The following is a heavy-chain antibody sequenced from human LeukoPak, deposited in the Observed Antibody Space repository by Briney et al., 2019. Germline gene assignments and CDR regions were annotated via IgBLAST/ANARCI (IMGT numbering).Heavy chain of an antibody. D-gene: IGHD5-12*01. CDR2: INHSGST. CDR3: ARGRKWLRLYYYYGMDV. CDR1: GGSFSGYY. Sequence: SETLSLTCAVYGGSFSGYYWSWIRQPPGKGLEWIGEINHSGSTNYNPSLKGRVTISVDTSKNQFSLKLSSVTAADTAVYYCARGRKWLRLYYYYGMDVWGKGATVTVSS. J-gene: IGHJ6*04. V-gene: IGHV4-34*01.